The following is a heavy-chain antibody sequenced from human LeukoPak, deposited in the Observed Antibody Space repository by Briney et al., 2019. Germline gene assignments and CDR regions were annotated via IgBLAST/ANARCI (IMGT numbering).Heavy chain of an antibody. CDR2: ISTSSSYI. CDR3: ARGTSTGWELLGAFDI. CDR1: GITFNSYT. V-gene: IGHV3-21*01. D-gene: IGHD1-26*01. Sequence: PGGSLRLSCAASGITFNSYTMNWVRQAPGKGLEWVSSISTSSSYIYYADSVKGRFTISRDNARNSLYLQMNSLRAEDTAVYYCARGTSTGWELLGAFDIWGQGTMVTVSS. J-gene: IGHJ3*02.